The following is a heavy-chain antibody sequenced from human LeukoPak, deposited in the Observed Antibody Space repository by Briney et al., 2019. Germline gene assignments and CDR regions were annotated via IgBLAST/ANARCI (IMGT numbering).Heavy chain of an antibody. CDR3: ARGGDYDFWSGYYSNLDY. Sequence: GASVTVSCKASGYTFTSYGISWVRQAPGQGLEWMGWISAYNGNTNYAQKLQGRVTMTTDTSTSTAYMELRSLRSDDTAVYYCARGGDYDFWSGYYSNLDYWGQGTLVTVSS. V-gene: IGHV1-18*01. CDR2: ISAYNGNT. J-gene: IGHJ4*02. D-gene: IGHD3-3*01. CDR1: GYTFTSYG.